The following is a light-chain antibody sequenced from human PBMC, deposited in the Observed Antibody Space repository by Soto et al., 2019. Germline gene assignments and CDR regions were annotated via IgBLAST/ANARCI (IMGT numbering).Light chain of an antibody. CDR2: GAS. J-gene: IGKJ4*01. Sequence: DIVMTQSPATLSVSPGERATLSCRAGQSVGSYLAWYQQKPGQAPRLLIYGASSRATGIPARFSGSGSGTEFTLTISSLQSEDSAVYYCQHYNNRPLTFGGGAKVEIK. CDR3: QHYNNRPLT. V-gene: IGKV3-15*01. CDR1: QSVGSY.